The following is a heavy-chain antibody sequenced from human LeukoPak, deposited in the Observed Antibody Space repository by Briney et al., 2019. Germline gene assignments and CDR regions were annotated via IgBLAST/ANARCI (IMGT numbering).Heavy chain of an antibody. CDR1: GGSFSAYY. D-gene: IGHD3-10*02. CDR2: INHSGST. V-gene: IGHV4-34*01. CDR3: ASFRWGVCLEF. Sequence: SETLSLTCAIYGGSFSAYYWTSIRQSPGKGLEWIGEINHSGSTNYNPSLKSRVTISVDTSKNQFSLKLNSVTAADTAVYYCASFRWGVCLEFWDQGTLVTVSS. J-gene: IGHJ4*02.